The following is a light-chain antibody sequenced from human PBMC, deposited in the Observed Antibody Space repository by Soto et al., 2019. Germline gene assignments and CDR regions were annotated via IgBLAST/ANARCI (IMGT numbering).Light chain of an antibody. J-gene: IGLJ1*01. Sequence: QSALTQPASVSGSPGQSITISCTGTSSDDGGYNYVSWYQQHPGKAPKLMIYDDSYRPSGVSDRFSGSKSDNTASLTISGLQSEDEADYYCDSYTSGSSYVFGTGTKATVL. CDR1: SSDDGGYNY. V-gene: IGLV2-14*01. CDR3: DSYTSGSSYV. CDR2: DDS.